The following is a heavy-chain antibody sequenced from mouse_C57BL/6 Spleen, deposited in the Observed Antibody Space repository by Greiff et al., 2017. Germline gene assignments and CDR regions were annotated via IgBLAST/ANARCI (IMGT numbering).Heavy chain of an antibody. CDR3: ARVPITTVVATWYFDV. Sequence: QVQLKESGPGLVQPSQSLSITCTVSGFSLPSYGVHWVRQSPGKGLEWLGVIWSGGSTDYNAAFISRLSISKDNSKSQVFFKMNSLQADDTAIYYCARVPITTVVATWYFDVWGTGTTVTVSS. D-gene: IGHD1-1*01. CDR1: GFSLPSYG. CDR2: IWSGGST. V-gene: IGHV2-2*01. J-gene: IGHJ1*03.